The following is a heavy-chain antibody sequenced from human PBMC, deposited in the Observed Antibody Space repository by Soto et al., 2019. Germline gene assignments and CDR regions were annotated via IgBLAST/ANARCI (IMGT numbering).Heavy chain of an antibody. V-gene: IGHV1-46*03. D-gene: IGHD6-13*01. J-gene: IGHJ6*03. Sequence: GASVKVSCKASGYTFTSYYMHWVRQAPGQGLEWMGIINPSGGSTSYAQKFQGRVTMTRDTSTSTVYMELSSLRSEDTAVYYCAKSSRRGIAAAGTVYYYYYMDVWGKGTTVTVSS. CDR2: INPSGGST. CDR1: GYTFTSYY. CDR3: AKSSRRGIAAAGTVYYYYYMDV.